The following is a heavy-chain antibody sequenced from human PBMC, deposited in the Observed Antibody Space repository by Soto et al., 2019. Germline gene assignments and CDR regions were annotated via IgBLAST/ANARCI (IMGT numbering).Heavy chain of an antibody. Sequence: ASVKVSCKASGYTFTGYYMHWVRQAPGQGLEWMGIINPSGGSTSYAQKFQGRVTMTRDTSTSTVYMELSSLRSEDTAVYYCARDLYSSSWYVHNHYYGMDVWGQGTTVTVSS. V-gene: IGHV1-46*01. D-gene: IGHD6-13*01. CDR2: INPSGGST. J-gene: IGHJ6*02. CDR3: ARDLYSSSWYVHNHYYGMDV. CDR1: GYTFTGYY.